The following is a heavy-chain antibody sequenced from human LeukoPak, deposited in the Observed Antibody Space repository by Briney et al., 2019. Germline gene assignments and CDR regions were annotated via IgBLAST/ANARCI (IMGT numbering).Heavy chain of an antibody. V-gene: IGHV1-69*13. CDR2: IIPIFGTA. CDR1: GGTFSSYA. CDR3: ARIRCGGDCNSKGRWLDS. J-gene: IGHJ4*02. D-gene: IGHD2-21*01. Sequence: SVTVSCTASGGTFSSYAISWVRQAPGQGLEWMGGIIPIFGTANYAQKFQGRVTITADESTSTAYMELSSLRSEDTAVYYCARIRCGGDCNSKGRWLDSWGQGTLVSVSS.